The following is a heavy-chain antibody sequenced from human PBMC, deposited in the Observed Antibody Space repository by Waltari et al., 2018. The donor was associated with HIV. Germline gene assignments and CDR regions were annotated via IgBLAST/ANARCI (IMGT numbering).Heavy chain of an antibody. V-gene: IGHV3-53*02. Sequence: EVQLVETGGGLIQPGGYLRLSCAASGFTVSSNYISGVRQAPGKGLELVSVIYSGGSTYYADSVKGRFTISRDNSKNTLYLQMNSLRAEDTAVYYCARDQSGSYPDYWGQGTLVTVSS. J-gene: IGHJ4*02. CDR3: ARDQSGSYPDY. D-gene: IGHD1-26*01. CDR1: GFTVSSNY. CDR2: IYSGGST.